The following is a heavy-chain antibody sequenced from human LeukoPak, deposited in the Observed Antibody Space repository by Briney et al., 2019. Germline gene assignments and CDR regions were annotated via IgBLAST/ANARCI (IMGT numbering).Heavy chain of an antibody. CDR3: ARTTKLTAFDY. J-gene: IGHJ4*02. CDR1: GGSISSCGCY. CDR2: IYYSGST. Sequence: SQTLSLTCSVSGGSISSCGCYWSWIRQHPGKGLEWIGYIYYSGSTYYNPSLQIRITIAVDTSTNQFSMKLSSVTAADTAVYDCARTTKLTAFDYWGQGTLVTVSS. V-gene: IGHV4-31*03. D-gene: IGHD7-27*01.